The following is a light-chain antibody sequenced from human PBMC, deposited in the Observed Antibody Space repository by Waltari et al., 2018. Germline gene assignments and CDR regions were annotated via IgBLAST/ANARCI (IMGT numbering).Light chain of an antibody. CDR1: NIRDKT. CDR2: DST. CDR3: QVWDDTRDQPV. Sequence: SYVLTQPPSVSVAPGKTARISCAVQNIRDKTVYWYQQKPGQAPVVVISDSTVRPPGIPDRFSGSDPATLTIARVEAGDEADYYCQVWDDTRDQPVFGGGTRLTVL. V-gene: IGLV3-21*03. J-gene: IGLJ2*01.